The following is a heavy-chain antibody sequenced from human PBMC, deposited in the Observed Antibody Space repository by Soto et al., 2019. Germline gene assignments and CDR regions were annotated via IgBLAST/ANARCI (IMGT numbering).Heavy chain of an antibody. D-gene: IGHD2-2*01. CDR3: ARDSTDILGYCSSTSCLKRGYYYYGMDA. J-gene: IGHJ6*02. CDR1: GFTFSSYS. V-gene: IGHV3-21*01. CDR2: ISSSSSYI. Sequence: WSLRLSCAASGFTFSSYSMNWVRQAPGKGLEWVSSISSSSSYIYYADSVKGRFTISRDNAKSSLYLQMNSLRAEDTAVYYCARDSTDILGYCSSTSCLKRGYYYYGMDAWGQGTTVTVSS.